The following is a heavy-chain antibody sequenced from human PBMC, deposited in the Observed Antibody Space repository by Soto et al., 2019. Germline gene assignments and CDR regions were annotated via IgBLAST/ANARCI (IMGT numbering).Heavy chain of an antibody. V-gene: IGHV4-34*01. D-gene: IGHD3-3*01. Sequence: QVQLQQWGAGLLKPSETLSLTCAVYGGSFSGYYWSWIRQPPGKGLEWIGEINHSGSTNYNPSLKSRVTISVDTSKNQFSLKLSSVTAADTAVYYCARTGTVLRFLERKRKNWFDPWGQGTLVTVSS. CDR2: INHSGST. J-gene: IGHJ5*02. CDR3: ARTGTVLRFLERKRKNWFDP. CDR1: GGSFSGYY.